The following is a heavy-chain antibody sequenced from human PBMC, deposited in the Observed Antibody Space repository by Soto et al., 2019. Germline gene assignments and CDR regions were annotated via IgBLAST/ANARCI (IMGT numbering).Heavy chain of an antibody. CDR1: GYTFTSYY. J-gene: IGHJ4*02. D-gene: IGHD3-22*01. V-gene: IGHV1-46*01. Sequence: ASVKVSCKASGYTFTSYYMHWVRQAPGQGLEWMGIINPSGGSTSYAQKFQGRVTMTRDTSTSTVYMELSSLRSEDTAVYYCAREPPDYYDSSGRGFDYWGQGTLVTVSS. CDR3: AREPPDYYDSSGRGFDY. CDR2: INPSGGST.